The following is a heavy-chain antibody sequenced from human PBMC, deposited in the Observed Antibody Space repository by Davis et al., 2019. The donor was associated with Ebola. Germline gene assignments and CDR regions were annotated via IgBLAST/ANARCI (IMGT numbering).Heavy chain of an antibody. CDR2: ISSDGSVT. Sequence: GESLKISCEASGFIFSDYYMSWIRQAPGKGLMWVSRISSDGSVTLYADAVRGRFTISRDDAKNALYLQMDSLRAEDTAVYDWGREYCTSSSCYAVLDSWGRGTLVAVSS. J-gene: IGHJ1*01. CDR1: GFIFSDYY. D-gene: IGHD2-2*01. V-gene: IGHV3-74*01. CDR3: GREYCTSSSCYAVLDS.